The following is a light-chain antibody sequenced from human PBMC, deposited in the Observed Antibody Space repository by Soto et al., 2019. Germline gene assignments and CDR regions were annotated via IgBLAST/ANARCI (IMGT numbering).Light chain of an antibody. J-gene: IGKJ2*01. V-gene: IGKV3-20*01. CDR2: GAS. CDR1: QSVSSSY. CDR3: QQYGSSPRVYT. Sequence: EIVLTQSPGTLSLSPGERATLSCRASQSVSSSYLAWYQQKPGQAPRLLIYGASSRATGIPDRFSGSGSGTDFTITISGLEPEDFAVYYCQQYGSSPRVYTFGQGTKLEIK.